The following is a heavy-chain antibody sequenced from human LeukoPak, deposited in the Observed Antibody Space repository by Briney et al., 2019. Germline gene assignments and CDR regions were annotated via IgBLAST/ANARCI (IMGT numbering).Heavy chain of an antibody. V-gene: IGHV4-59*01. Sequence: SETLSLTCTVSGGSIGSYYWSWIRQPPGKGLEWIGYIYYSGSTNYNPSLKSRVTISIDTSKNQFSLKLSSVSAADTAVYYCARVAAREFWYFDFWGQGTLVTVSS. D-gene: IGHD3/OR15-3a*01. CDR2: IYYSGST. J-gene: IGHJ4*02. CDR3: ARVAAREFWYFDF. CDR1: GGSIGSYY.